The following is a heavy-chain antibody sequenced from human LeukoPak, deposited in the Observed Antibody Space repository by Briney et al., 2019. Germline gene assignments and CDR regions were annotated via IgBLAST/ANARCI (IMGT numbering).Heavy chain of an antibody. CDR2: IRYDGSNK. J-gene: IGHJ6*03. D-gene: IGHD4-17*01. CDR1: GFTFSSYG. Sequence: GGSLTLSCAASGFTFSSYGMHWVRQAPGKGLEWVAFIRYDGSNKYYADSVKGRFTISRDNFKNTLYLQMNSLRAEDTAVYYCAKDGPHGDYESLDYYYMDVWGKGTTVTVSS. V-gene: IGHV3-30*02. CDR3: AKDGPHGDYESLDYYYMDV.